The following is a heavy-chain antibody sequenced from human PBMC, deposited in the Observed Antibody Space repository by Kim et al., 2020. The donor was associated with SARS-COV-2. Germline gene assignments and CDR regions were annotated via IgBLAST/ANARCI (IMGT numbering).Heavy chain of an antibody. J-gene: IGHJ4*02. V-gene: IGHV4-30-4*01. D-gene: IGHD3-10*01. CDR3: ARGLILWFGHRGGDFDY. CDR2: IYYSGST. Sequence: SETLSLTCTVSGGSISSGDYYWSWIRQPPGKGLEWIGYIYYSGSTYYNPSLKSRVTISVDTSKNQFSLKLSSVTAADTAVYYCARGLILWFGHRGGDFDYWGQGTLVTVSS. CDR1: GGSISSGDYY.